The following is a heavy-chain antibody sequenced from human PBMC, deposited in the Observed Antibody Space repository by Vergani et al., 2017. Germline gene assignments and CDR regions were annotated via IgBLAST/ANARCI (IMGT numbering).Heavy chain of an antibody. J-gene: IGHJ6*02. CDR1: GFTFSACP. V-gene: IGHV3-23*01. D-gene: IGHD4-17*01. Sequence: EVQLLQSGGGVIQPGGSVRLSCAASGFTFSACPMTWVRQAPGKGLEWVSAISARYPSTYYADSVKGRFTISRDNSKNTLYLQMNSLRAEDTAVYYCAKDLEVTTVTTEYYYYYYGMDVWGQGP. CDR2: ISARYPST. CDR3: AKDLEVTTVTTEYYYYYYGMDV.